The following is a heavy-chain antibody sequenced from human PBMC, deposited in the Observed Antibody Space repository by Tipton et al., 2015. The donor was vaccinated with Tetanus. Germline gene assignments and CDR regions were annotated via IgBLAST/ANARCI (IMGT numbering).Heavy chain of an antibody. V-gene: IGHV4-39*02. CDR3: ARGGSYSYGPRGFDL. Sequence: WVRQAPGKGLEWIGGFYYSGSSYYNSSLKSRVTISVDTSNNHFSLRLSSVTAADTAVYYCARGGSYSYGPRGFDLWGRGTLVTVSS. CDR2: FYYSGSS. J-gene: IGHJ2*01. D-gene: IGHD5-18*01.